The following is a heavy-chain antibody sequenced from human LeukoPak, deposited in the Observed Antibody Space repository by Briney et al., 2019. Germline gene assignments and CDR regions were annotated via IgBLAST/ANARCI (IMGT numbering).Heavy chain of an antibody. D-gene: IGHD2-21*01. CDR2: INPNSGGT. CDR1: GYTFTDYY. Sequence: ASVKVSCKSSGYTFTDYYIHWVRQAPGQGLEWMGWINPNSGGTYFAQKLQDRVTMTRDTSISPAYMELSRLRSDDTAVYYCARENLFEAFDIRGQGTKVTGSS. V-gene: IGHV1-2*02. CDR3: ARENLFEAFDI. J-gene: IGHJ3*02.